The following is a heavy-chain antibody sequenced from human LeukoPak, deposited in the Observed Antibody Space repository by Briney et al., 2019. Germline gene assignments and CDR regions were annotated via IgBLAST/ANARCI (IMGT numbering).Heavy chain of an antibody. CDR3: ARDLSYGLDY. CDR2: INGDGSSI. V-gene: IGHV3-74*01. CDR1: GFTFSSYW. D-gene: IGHD3-16*01. J-gene: IGHJ4*02. Sequence: GGSLRLSCAASGFTFSSYWMHWVRQAPGKGLVWVSRINGDGSSISYADSVKGRFTISRDNAKNTLYLQMNSMRAEDTAVYHCARDLSYGLDYWGQGTLVTVSS.